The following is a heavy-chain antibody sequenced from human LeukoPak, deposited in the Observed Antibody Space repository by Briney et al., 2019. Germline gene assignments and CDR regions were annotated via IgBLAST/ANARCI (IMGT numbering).Heavy chain of an antibody. CDR2: INPSGTST. J-gene: IGHJ5*02. D-gene: IGHD3-22*01. CDR1: GYTFTTYY. CDR3: ARVPPGRGYDSSKGGLFDP. Sequence: GASVKVSCKASGYTFTTYYIHWVRQAPGQGLEWMGMINPSGTSTTYAQKYTGRVTMTRATSTSTVTMELSSLRSEDTAMYYCARVPPGRGYDSSKGGLFDPGGQGTRVSVSS. V-gene: IGHV1-46*01.